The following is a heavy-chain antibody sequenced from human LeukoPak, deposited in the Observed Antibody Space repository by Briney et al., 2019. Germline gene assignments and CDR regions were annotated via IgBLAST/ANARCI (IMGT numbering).Heavy chain of an antibody. Sequence: PSETLSLTCTVSGGSISSSSYYWSWIRQPAGKGLEWIGRIYTSGSTNYNPSLKSRVTMSVDTSKNQFSLKLSSVTAADTAVYYCARGLDYGDSVRGGFDYWGQGTLVTVSS. CDR3: ARGLDYGDSVRGGFDY. CDR2: IYTSGST. D-gene: IGHD4-17*01. V-gene: IGHV4-61*02. J-gene: IGHJ4*02. CDR1: GGSISSSSYY.